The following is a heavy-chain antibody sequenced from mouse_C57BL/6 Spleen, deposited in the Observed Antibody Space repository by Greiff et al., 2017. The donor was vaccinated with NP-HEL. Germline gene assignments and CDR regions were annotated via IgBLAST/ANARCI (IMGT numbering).Heavy chain of an antibody. D-gene: IGHD2-2*01. CDR3: ARWSGYPLYAMDY. CDR2: IYPRSGNT. J-gene: IGHJ4*01. Sequence: VQLQESGAELARPGASVKLSCKASGYTFTSSGISWVKQRTGQGLEWIGEIYPRSGNTYYNEKFKGKATLTADKSSSTAYMELRSLTSEDSAVYFCARWSGYPLYAMDYWGQGTSVTVSS. CDR1: GYTFTSSG. V-gene: IGHV1-81*01.